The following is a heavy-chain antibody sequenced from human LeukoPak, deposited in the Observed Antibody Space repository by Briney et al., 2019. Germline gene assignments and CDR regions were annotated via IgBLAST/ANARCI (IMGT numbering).Heavy chain of an antibody. D-gene: IGHD3-3*01. CDR2: ISYDGSNK. Sequence: GGSLRLSCAASGFTFSSYAMHWVRQAPGKGLEWVAVISYDGSNKYYADSVKGRFTISRDNSKNTLYLQMNSLRAEDTAVYYCARSPSRGYDFWSGYRDYYYMDVWGKGTTVTVSS. CDR3: ARSPSRGYDFWSGYRDYYYMDV. J-gene: IGHJ6*03. CDR1: GFTFSSYA. V-gene: IGHV3-30-3*01.